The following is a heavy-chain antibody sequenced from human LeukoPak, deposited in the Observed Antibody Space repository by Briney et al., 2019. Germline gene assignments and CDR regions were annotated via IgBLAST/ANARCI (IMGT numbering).Heavy chain of an antibody. CDR2: ISTDGSMT. CDR3: ARGREAAAGYYFDY. CDR1: GFTFSNYW. Sequence: GGSLRLSCATSGFTFSNYWMHWFRQVPGKGLVWVSRISTDGSMTNYADSVKGRFTMSRDNAKNTLYLQMNSLRAEDTAVYYCARGREAAAGYYFDYWGQGTLVTVSS. D-gene: IGHD6-13*01. V-gene: IGHV3-74*01. J-gene: IGHJ4*02.